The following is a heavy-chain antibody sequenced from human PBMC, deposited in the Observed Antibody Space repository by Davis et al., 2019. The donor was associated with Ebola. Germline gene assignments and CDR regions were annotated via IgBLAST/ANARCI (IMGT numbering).Heavy chain of an antibody. J-gene: IGHJ4*02. CDR1: GFTFSSYA. V-gene: IGHV3-23*01. Sequence: PGGSLRLSCAASGFTFSSYAMSWVRQAPGKGLEWVSAISGSGGSTYYADSVKGRFTISRDNSKNTLYLQMNSLRAEDTAVYYCAKRGRGSGYGEGYYFDYWGQGTLVTVSS. D-gene: IGHD5-12*01. CDR3: AKRGRGSGYGEGYYFDY. CDR2: ISGSGGST.